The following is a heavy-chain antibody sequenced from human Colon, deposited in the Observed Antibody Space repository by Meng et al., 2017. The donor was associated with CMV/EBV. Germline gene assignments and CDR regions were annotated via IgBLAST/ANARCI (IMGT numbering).Heavy chain of an antibody. D-gene: IGHD2-8*02. J-gene: IGHJ4*02. CDR3: ARHSLTILTD. CDR1: GFSLTTTGAG. CDR2: IHWDDDK. Sequence: ITLKGAGPALVNPTQTPTLTCTFSGFSLTTTGAGVAWVRQPPGKAPELLALIHWDDDKRYSPSLKNRLDITKDTSKNQVVLSMTDLDPADTGTFYCARHSLTILTDWGQGALVTVSS. V-gene: IGHV2-5*02.